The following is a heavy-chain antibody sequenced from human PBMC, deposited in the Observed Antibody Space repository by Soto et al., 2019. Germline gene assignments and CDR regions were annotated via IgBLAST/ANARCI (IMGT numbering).Heavy chain of an antibody. CDR3: ARDRRGSAMDV. V-gene: IGHV3-21*01. J-gene: IGHJ6*02. CDR1: GFTFSSYS. D-gene: IGHD5-12*01. CDR2: ISSSSYI. Sequence: GGSLRLSCAASGFTFSSYSMNWVRQAPGKGLEWVSSISSSSYIYYADSVKGRFTISRDNAKNSLYLQMNSLRAEDTAVYYCARDRRGSAMDVWGQGTTVTVSS.